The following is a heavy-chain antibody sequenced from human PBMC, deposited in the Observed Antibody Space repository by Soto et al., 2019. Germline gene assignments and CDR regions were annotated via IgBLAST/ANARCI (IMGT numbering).Heavy chain of an antibody. CDR3: ASGVVPAAIFRGYYYYYYMDV. CDR1: GGSISSYY. V-gene: IGHV4-59*01. D-gene: IGHD2-2*01. J-gene: IGHJ6*03. Sequence: SSETLSLTCPVSGGSISSYYWSWIRQPPGKGLEWIGYIYYSGSTNYNPSLKSRVTISVDTSKNQFSLKLSSVTAADTAVYYCASGVVPAAIFRGYYYYYYMDVWGKGTTVTVSS. CDR2: IYYSGST.